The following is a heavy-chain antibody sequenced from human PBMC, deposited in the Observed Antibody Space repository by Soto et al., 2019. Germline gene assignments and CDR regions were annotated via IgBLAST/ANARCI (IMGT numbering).Heavy chain of an antibody. CDR1: GGTFSSYA. CDR3: AREEEYSSSSAAFDI. V-gene: IGHV1-69*13. CDR2: IIPIFGTA. Sequence: SVKVSCKASGGTFSSYAISWVRQAPGQGLEWMGGIIPIFGTANYAQKFQGRVTITADESTSTAYMELSSLISEDTAVYYCAREEEYSSSSAAFDIWGQGTMVTVSS. J-gene: IGHJ3*02. D-gene: IGHD6-6*01.